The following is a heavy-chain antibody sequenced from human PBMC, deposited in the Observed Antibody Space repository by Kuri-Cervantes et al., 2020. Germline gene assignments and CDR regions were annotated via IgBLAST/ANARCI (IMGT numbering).Heavy chain of an antibody. D-gene: IGHD5-18*01. V-gene: IGHV4-39*01. CDR2: IYYSGST. Sequence: GSLRLSCTVSGGSISSSSYYWGWIRQPPGKGLEWIGSIYYSGSTYYNPSLKSRVTISVDTPKNQFSLKLSSVTAADTAVYYCARGSDTGYYYGMDVWGQGTTVTVSS. CDR1: GGSISSSSYY. J-gene: IGHJ6*02. CDR3: ARGSDTGYYYGMDV.